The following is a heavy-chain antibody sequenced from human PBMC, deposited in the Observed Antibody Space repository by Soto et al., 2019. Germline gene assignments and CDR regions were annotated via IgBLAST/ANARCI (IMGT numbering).Heavy chain of an antibody. V-gene: IGHV1-2*02. D-gene: IGHD3-3*01. CDR1: GYTFTGYY. Sequence: ASVKVSCKSSGYTFTGYYMHWVRQAPGQGLEWMGWINPNSGNTNYAQKFQGRVTMTRNTSISTAYMELSSLRSEDTAVYYCASPARNYDFWSGYSFDIWGQGTMVTVSS. J-gene: IGHJ3*02. CDR2: INPNSGNT. CDR3: ASPARNYDFWSGYSFDI.